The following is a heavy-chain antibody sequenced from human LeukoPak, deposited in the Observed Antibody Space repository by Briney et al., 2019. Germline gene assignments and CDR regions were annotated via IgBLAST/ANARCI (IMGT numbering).Heavy chain of an antibody. CDR2: INPSGTT. Sequence: SEPLSLPCTVSGVSVSIYYWSWLRQPPGKGLEWIGYINPSGTTDYNPSLKSRVPISVDTSKNQFSLRLISVTTADTAVYYCARIMGHFDFWGPGTLVTVSS. CDR3: ARIMGHFDF. J-gene: IGHJ4*02. V-gene: IGHV4-59*02. D-gene: IGHD1-26*01. CDR1: GVSVSIYY.